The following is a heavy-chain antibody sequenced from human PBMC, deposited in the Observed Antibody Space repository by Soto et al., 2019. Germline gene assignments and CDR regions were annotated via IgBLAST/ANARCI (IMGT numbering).Heavy chain of an antibody. D-gene: IGHD2-15*01. CDR3: ARRRYCSGGSCYWGLDAFDI. J-gene: IGHJ3*02. CDR1: GGTFSSYA. V-gene: IGHV1-69*13. Sequence: SVKVSCKASGGTFSSYAISWVRQAPGQGLEWMGGIIPIFGTANYAQKFQGRVTITADESTSTAYMELSSLRSEDTAVYYCARRRYCSGGSCYWGLDAFDIWGQGTMVTVSS. CDR2: IIPIFGTA.